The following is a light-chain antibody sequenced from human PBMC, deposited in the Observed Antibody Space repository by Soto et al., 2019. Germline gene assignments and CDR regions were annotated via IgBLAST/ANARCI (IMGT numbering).Light chain of an antibody. V-gene: IGKV1-5*03. CDR2: KAS. CDR3: QQFNSYSPGA. J-gene: IGKJ1*01. CDR1: QTISSW. Sequence: DIQMTQSPSTLSGSVGDRVTITCRASQTISSWLAWYQQKPGKAPKLLIYKASTLKSGVPSRFSGSGSGTECTLTISSLQPDDFATYYCQQFNSYSPGAFGQGTKVEIK.